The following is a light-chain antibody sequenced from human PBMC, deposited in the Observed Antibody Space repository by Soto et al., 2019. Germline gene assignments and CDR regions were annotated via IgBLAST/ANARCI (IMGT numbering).Light chain of an antibody. Sequence: EIVMTLSPATLPLSPGERDTHSGRASQSVSSKLAWFQQKPGQAPRLLIYGASNRATGIPDRLSGSGSGTDLTLTISRLEPEDFAVYYCQQFSSYPLTFGGGTKVDIK. J-gene: IGKJ4*01. V-gene: IGKV3-20*01. CDR2: GAS. CDR1: QSVSSK. CDR3: QQFSSYPLT.